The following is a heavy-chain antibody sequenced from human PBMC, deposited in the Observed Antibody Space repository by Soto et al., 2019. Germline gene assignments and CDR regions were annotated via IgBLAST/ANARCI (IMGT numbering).Heavy chain of an antibody. D-gene: IGHD6-6*01. V-gene: IGHV4-59*01. CDR2: IYYSGST. CDR1: GGSISSYY. CDR3: ARVSGSSSFGWFDP. Sequence: SETLSLTCTVSGGSISSYYWSWIRQPPGKGLEWIGYIYYSGSTNYNPSLRSRVTISVDTSKNQFSLKLSSVTAADTAVYYCARVSGSSSFGWFDPWGQGTLVTVSS. J-gene: IGHJ5*02.